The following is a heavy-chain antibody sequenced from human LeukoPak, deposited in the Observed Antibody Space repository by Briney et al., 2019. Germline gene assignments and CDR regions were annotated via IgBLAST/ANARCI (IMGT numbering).Heavy chain of an antibody. CDR3: ARGGNSGLPWWHYFDY. CDR2: IYTSGRT. Sequence: SETLSLTCTVSGYSISSGYYWGWIRQPAGKGLEWIGRIYTSGRTNNNPSLKSRVTMSVDTSKNQLSLKLSSVTAADTAVYYCARGGNSGLPWWHYFDYWGQGTLVTVSS. J-gene: IGHJ4*02. V-gene: IGHV4-4*07. D-gene: IGHD4-23*01. CDR1: GYSISSGYY.